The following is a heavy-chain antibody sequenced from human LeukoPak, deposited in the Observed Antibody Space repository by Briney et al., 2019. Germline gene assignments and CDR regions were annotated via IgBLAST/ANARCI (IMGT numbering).Heavy chain of an antibody. V-gene: IGHV3-23*01. CDR1: GFTFSSYA. CDR2: ISGSGGST. D-gene: IGHD1-26*01. J-gene: IGHJ6*03. CDR3: AKEWVVGATMDYYYYMDV. Sequence: GGSLRLSCAASGFTFSSYAMSWVRQAPGKGLEWVSAISGSGGSTYYADSVKGRFTISRDNSKNTLYLQMNSLRAEDTAVYYYAKEWVVGATMDYYYYMDVWGKGTTITVSS.